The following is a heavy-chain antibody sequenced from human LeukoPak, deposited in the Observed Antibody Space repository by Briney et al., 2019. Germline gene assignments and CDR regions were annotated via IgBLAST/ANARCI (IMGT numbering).Heavy chain of an antibody. D-gene: IGHD4-17*01. CDR1: GFTLSSYG. V-gene: IGHV3-23*01. CDR3: AKRSDYGINKNYFDS. J-gene: IGHJ4*02. CDR2: IGYTCGSK. Sequence: VRSLSLSCAASGFTLSSYGMSCVRQAPGKGLEWVSGIGYTCGSKFYAVSVKGRFIISRDNSKNTLYLQMNSLRAEDTAVYYCAKRSDYGINKNYFDSWGQGTLVTVSS.